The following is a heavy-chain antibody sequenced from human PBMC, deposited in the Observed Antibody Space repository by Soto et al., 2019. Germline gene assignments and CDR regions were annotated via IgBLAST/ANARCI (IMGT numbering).Heavy chain of an antibody. CDR1: GFIFSSYV. V-gene: IGHV3-30*18. CDR2: ISNDGSNE. J-gene: IGHJ6*02. CDR3: AKDHDGSGTYYRRDVVRGGMDV. D-gene: IGHD3-10*01. Sequence: QVHLEESGGGVAQPGRALRLSCAAPGFIFSSYVMHWVRQAPGKGLEWLAVISNDGSNEYYADSVKGRFTISRDNFKNALYLQMDSLRTDDTAVYYCAKDHDGSGTYYRRDVVRGGMDVWGQGTTVTVSS.